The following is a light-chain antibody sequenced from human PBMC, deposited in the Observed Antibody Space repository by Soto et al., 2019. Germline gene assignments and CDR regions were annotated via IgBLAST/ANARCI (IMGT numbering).Light chain of an antibody. J-gene: IGKJ2*01. CDR3: QQSYNTPYT. Sequence: DIQTTQSPSSLSASVGDRVTITCRTSQGISYYLNWYQQKPGKAPKLLIYAASRLQSGVPSRFSGSGSGTDFTLTINSLQPDDFATYYCQQSYNTPYTFGQGTKLEI. CDR1: QGISYY. CDR2: AAS. V-gene: IGKV1-39*01.